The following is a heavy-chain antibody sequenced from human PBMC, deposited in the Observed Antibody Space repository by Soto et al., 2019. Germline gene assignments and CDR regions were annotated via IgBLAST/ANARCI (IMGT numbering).Heavy chain of an antibody. CDR2: IYYSGST. J-gene: IGHJ3*01. CDR3: ARDQLYYNDISGRPLNAFDV. V-gene: IGHV4-39*02. Sequence: PSETLSLTCTVSGGSISSSNYYWGWIRQPPGKGLDWIGSIYYSGSTYYNPSLKSRFTISRDNAKNSLYLQMNSPRAEDTAVYCCARDQLYYNDISGRPLNAFDVWGQGTMVTVSS. CDR1: GGSISSSNYY. D-gene: IGHD3-22*01.